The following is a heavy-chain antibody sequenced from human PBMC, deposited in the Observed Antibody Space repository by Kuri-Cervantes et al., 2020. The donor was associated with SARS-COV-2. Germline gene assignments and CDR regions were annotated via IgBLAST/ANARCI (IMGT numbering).Heavy chain of an antibody. Sequence: GESLKISCAASGFTFSSSWMHWVCQAPEKGLEWVADIKCDGSEKYYVDSVKGRLTISRDNAKNTLYLQMNSLRAEDTAVYYCAKYEDYMDVWGKGTTVTVSS. V-gene: IGHV3-52*01. CDR1: GFTFSSSW. D-gene: IGHD2-2*01. J-gene: IGHJ6*03. CDR2: IKCDGSEK. CDR3: AKYEDYMDV.